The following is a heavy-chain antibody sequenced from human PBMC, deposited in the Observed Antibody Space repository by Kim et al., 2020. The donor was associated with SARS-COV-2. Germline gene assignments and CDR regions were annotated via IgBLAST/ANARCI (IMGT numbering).Heavy chain of an antibody. Sequence: SVKSRITINPDTSKTQFSLQLNSVTPEDTAVYYCARDVLLWFGDMGWFDPWGQGTLVTVSS. J-gene: IGHJ5*02. CDR3: ARDVLLWFGDMGWFDP. V-gene: IGHV6-1*01. D-gene: IGHD3-10*01.